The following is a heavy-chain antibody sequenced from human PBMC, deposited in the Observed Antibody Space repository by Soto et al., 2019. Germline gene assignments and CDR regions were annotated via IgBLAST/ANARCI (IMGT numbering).Heavy chain of an antibody. V-gene: IGHV3-7*05. D-gene: IGHD3-3*01. CDR1: GFTFSSYW. Sequence: GGSLRLSCAASGFTFSSYWMSWVRQAPGKGLEWVANIKQDGSEKYYVDSVKGRFTISRDNAKNSLYLQMNSLRAEDTAVYYCARDPYYDFWSGYYVEGSFDYWGQGTLVTVSS. CDR3: ARDPYYDFWSGYYVEGSFDY. J-gene: IGHJ4*02. CDR2: IKQDGSEK.